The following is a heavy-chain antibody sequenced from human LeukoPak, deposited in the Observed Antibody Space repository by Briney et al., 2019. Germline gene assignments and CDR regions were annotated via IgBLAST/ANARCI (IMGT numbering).Heavy chain of an antibody. V-gene: IGHV3-7*01. CDR3: ARDHTVDGLVFDY. CDR2: IKQDGSEK. D-gene: IGHD6-19*01. CDR1: GFTFSNYW. Sequence: GGSLRLSCAASGFTFSNYWMNWVRQAPGKGLEWVASIKQDGSEKYYVDSVKGRLTISRDNAKNSLYLQMNSLRAEDTAVYYCARDHTVDGLVFDYWGQGTLVTVSS. J-gene: IGHJ4*02.